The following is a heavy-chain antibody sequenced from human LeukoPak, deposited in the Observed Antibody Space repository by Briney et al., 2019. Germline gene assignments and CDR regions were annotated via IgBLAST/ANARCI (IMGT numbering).Heavy chain of an antibody. D-gene: IGHD3-22*01. CDR2: IYSGGRT. CDR1: GFTFTAYA. V-gene: IGHV3-66*01. CDR3: ARAPDGYEAFDI. J-gene: IGHJ3*02. Sequence: GGSLRLSCAASGFTFTAYAMSWVRQAPGKGLEWVSVIYSGGRTYYADSVKGRFTTSRDNSKNTLYLQMNSLRAEDTAVYYCARAPDGYEAFDIWGQGTMVTVSS.